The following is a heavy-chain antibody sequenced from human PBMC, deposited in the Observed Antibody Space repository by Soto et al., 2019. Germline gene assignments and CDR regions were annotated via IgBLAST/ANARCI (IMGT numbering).Heavy chain of an antibody. CDR2: INSDGSIT. Sequence: GGSLRLSCAASGFTFSSYWMHWVRQVPEKGLVWVSRINSDGSITNYADAVKGRFTISRDNANNSLFLQMNSLRAEDTAIYYCARDLALAGNYWGQGALVTVSS. CDR3: ARDLALAGNY. CDR1: GFTFSSYW. D-gene: IGHD6-19*01. J-gene: IGHJ4*02. V-gene: IGHV3-74*01.